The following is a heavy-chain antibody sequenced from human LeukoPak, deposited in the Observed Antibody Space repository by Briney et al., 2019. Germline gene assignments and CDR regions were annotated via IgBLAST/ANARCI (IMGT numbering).Heavy chain of an antibody. Sequence: GGSLRLSCAASGFTFSSSWMHWVRQAPGKGLVWVSCINSDGNSPTYADSVKGRFTISRDNAKNTLPLQMNSLRAEDTAVYYCARDGGSYSPQDYWGQGTLVTVSS. J-gene: IGHJ4*02. CDR2: INSDGNSP. D-gene: IGHD1-26*01. CDR1: GFTFSSSW. CDR3: ARDGGSYSPQDY. V-gene: IGHV3-74*01.